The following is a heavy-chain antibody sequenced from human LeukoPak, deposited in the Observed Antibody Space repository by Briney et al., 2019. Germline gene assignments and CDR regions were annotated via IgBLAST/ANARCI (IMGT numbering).Heavy chain of an antibody. J-gene: IGHJ4*02. D-gene: IGHD4-17*01. CDR1: GYTFTSYY. V-gene: IGHV1-46*01. CDR3: AGGTTVTTSLGY. CDR2: INPSGGST. Sequence: ASVKVSCKASGYTFTSYYMHWVRQAPGQGLEWMGIINPSGGSTSYAQKFQGRATMTRDTSTSTVYMELSSLRSEDTAMYYCAGGTTVTTSLGYWGQGTLVTVSS.